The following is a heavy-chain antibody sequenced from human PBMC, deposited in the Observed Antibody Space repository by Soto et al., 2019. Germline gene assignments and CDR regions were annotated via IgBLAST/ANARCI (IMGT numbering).Heavy chain of an antibody. D-gene: IGHD3-10*01. CDR3: VNYQFSYGSGSPLDY. CDR2: ISSNGGST. CDR1: GFTFSSYA. Sequence: GGSLRLSCSASGFTFSSYAIHWVRQAPGKGLEYVSAISSNGGSTYYADSVKGRFTISRDNSKNTLYLQMSSLRAEDTAVYYCVNYQFSYGSGSPLDYWGQGTLVTVSS. J-gene: IGHJ4*02. V-gene: IGHV3-64D*06.